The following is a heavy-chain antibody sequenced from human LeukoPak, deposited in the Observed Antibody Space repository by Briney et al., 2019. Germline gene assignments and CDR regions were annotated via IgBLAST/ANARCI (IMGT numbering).Heavy chain of an antibody. CDR3: ARGSRRWLQKMVDAFDI. CDR2: IYYSGST. J-gene: IGHJ3*02. Sequence: MSSETLSLTCTVSSGSIRSSSYYWGWIRQPPGKGLEWIGSIYYSGSTYYNPSLKSRVTISVDTSKNQFSLKLSSVTAADTAVYYCARGSRRWLQKMVDAFDIWGQGTMVTVSS. D-gene: IGHD5-24*01. V-gene: IGHV4-39*07. CDR1: SGSIRSSSYY.